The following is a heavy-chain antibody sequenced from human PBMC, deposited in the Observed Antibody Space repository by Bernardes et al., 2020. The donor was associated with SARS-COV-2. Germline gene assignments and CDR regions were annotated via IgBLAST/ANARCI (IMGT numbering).Heavy chain of an antibody. J-gene: IGHJ5*02. CDR1: GFTFSSSA. CDR3: ARDGSP. Sequence: GGSLRLSCAASGFTFSSSAMHWVRQAPGKGLEWVAVISYDGSNKYYADSVKGRFTISRDNSKNTLYLQMNSLRAEDTAVYYCARDGSPWGQGTLVTVSS. V-gene: IGHV3-30*04. D-gene: IGHD3-10*01. CDR2: ISYDGSNK.